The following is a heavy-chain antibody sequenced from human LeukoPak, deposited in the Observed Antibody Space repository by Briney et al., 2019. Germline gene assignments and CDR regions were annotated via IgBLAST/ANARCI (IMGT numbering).Heavy chain of an antibody. J-gene: IGHJ4*02. CDR1: GYTLSELS. CDR2: FDPEDGET. D-gene: IGHD6-19*01. Sequence: ASVKVSCKVSGYTLSELSMHWVRQAPGKGLEWMGGFDPEDGETIYAQKFQGRVTMTEDTSTDTAYMELSSLRSEDTDVYYCATAAGSGWYPYFDYWGQGTLVTVSS. V-gene: IGHV1-24*01. CDR3: ATAAGSGWYPYFDY.